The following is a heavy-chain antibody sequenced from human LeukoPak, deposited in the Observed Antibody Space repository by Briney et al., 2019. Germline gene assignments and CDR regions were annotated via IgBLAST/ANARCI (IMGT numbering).Heavy chain of an antibody. J-gene: IGHJ4*02. D-gene: IGHD5-12*01. Sequence: GASLQISCKGSGYRFTSYWIGWVRQMPGKGLEWMGIIYPGDSDTRYSPSFQGQVTISADKSISTAYLQWSSLKASDTAMYYCARTSGYDFKDYWGQGTLVTVSS. V-gene: IGHV5-51*01. CDR3: ARTSGYDFKDY. CDR2: IYPGDSDT. CDR1: GYRFTSYW.